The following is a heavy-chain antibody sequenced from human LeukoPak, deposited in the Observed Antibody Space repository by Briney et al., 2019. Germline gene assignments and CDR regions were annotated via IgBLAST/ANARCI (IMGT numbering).Heavy chain of an antibody. CDR1: RDSINSYN. D-gene: IGHD7-27*01. CDR3: ARGPSTWVSFDS. J-gene: IGHJ4*02. V-gene: IGHV4-4*09. CDR2: ISTSGSS. Sequence: PSETLSLTCAVSRDSINSYNWSWIRQPPGKGLVWIGYISTSGSSDYIPSLKSRVTMSVDTPKNQFSLKLTSVTAADTAVYYCARGPSTWVSFDSWGQGTLVTVAS.